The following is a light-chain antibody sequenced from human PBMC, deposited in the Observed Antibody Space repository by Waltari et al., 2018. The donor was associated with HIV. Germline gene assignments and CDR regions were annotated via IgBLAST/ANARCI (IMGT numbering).Light chain of an antibody. J-gene: IGLJ2*01. CDR2: DVS. CDR3: CSYAGSSTVV. Sequence: QSALTQPASVSGSPGQSITISCTRTSSDVGGYNYVSWYQQHPGKAPKLMIYDVSKRPSGVSNRFSGSKSGNTASLTISGLQAEDEADYYCCSYAGSSTVVFGGGTKLTVL. V-gene: IGLV2-23*02. CDR1: SSDVGGYNY.